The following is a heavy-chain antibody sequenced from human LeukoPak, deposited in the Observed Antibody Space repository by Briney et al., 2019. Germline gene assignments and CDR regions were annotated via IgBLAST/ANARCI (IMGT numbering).Heavy chain of an antibody. CDR3: ARSGFWSGYPFDY. V-gene: IGHV1-69*04. J-gene: IGHJ4*02. CDR1: GGTFSSYA. D-gene: IGHD3-3*01. Sequence: GASVKVSCKASGGTFSSYAISWVRQAPGQGLEWMGRIIPILGIANYAQKFQGRVTITADKSTSTAYMELSSLRSEDTAVYYCARSGFWSGYPFDYWGQGTLVTVSS. CDR2: IIPILGIA.